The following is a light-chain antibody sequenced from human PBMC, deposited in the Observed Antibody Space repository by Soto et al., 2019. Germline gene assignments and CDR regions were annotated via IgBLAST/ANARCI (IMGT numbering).Light chain of an antibody. V-gene: IGLV2-14*01. CDR3: SSYTSSTLEV. J-gene: IGLJ2*01. CDR1: STDVGGYNY. Sequence: QSVLTQPASVSGSPGQSITISCSGTSTDVGGYNYVSWYQQHPGKAPKLMIYDVSNRPSGVSNRFSGSTSGNTASVTISGLQADDEADYYCSSYTSSTLEVFGGGTKLTVL. CDR2: DVS.